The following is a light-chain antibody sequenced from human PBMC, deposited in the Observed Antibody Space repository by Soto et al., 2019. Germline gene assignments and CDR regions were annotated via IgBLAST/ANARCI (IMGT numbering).Light chain of an antibody. J-gene: IGLJ1*01. CDR3: SSYGCLNNSNYV. V-gene: IGLV2-8*01. CDR1: SSDIGTYNY. CDR2: EVT. Sequence: QSVLTQPPSASGSPGQSVTISCTGTSSDIGTYNYVSWYQQHPGKAPKLIISEVTKRPSGVPDRFSGSKSGNTASLTVSGLQPEDEADYYCSSYGCLNNSNYVFGTGTKLTVL.